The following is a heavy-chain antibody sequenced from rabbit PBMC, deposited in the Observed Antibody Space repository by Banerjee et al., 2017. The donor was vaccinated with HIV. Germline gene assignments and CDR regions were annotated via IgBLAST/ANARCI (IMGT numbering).Heavy chain of an antibody. CDR1: GFSFSSSYW. CDR3: ARGAGTSYWGYDL. CDR2: IYADSSGST. D-gene: IGHD8-1*01. Sequence: QEQLVESRGDLVKPGASLTLTCTASGFSFSSSYWICWVRQAPGKGLEWIACIYADSSGSTYYASWAKGRFTISKTSSTTVTLQMTSLTAADTATYFCARGAGTSYWGYDLRGPGTLVTVS. V-gene: IGHV1S45*01. J-gene: IGHJ6*01.